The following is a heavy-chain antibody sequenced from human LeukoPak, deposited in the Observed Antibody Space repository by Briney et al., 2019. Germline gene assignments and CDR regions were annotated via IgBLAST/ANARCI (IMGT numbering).Heavy chain of an antibody. J-gene: IGHJ6*03. CDR2: ISSSSSTI. CDR3: ARDFGDYSYYYYMDV. V-gene: IGHV3-48*01. CDR1: RFTFSSYS. Sequence: GGSLRLPCAASRFTFSSYSMNWVRQAPGKGLEWVSYISSSSSTIYYADSVKGRFTISRDNAKNSLYLQMNSLRAEDTAVYYCARDFGDYSYYYYMDVWGKGTTVTVSS. D-gene: IGHD4-17*01.